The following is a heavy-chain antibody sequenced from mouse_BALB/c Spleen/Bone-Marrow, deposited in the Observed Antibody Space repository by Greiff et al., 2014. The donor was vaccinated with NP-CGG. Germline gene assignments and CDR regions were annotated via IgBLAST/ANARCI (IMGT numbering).Heavy chain of an antibody. CDR2: INNNGGST. V-gene: IGHV5-6-3*01. CDR1: GFTFSSYG. J-gene: IGHJ1*01. CDR3: ARVYGWYFDV. D-gene: IGHD1-1*01. Sequence: EVQRVESGGGLVQPGGSLKLSCVASGFTFSSYGMSWVRQTPDKRLELVATINNNGGSTYYPDSVKGQFTISRDNAKNTLYLQMSSLKSEDTAMYYCARVYGWYFDVWGAGTTDTVSS.